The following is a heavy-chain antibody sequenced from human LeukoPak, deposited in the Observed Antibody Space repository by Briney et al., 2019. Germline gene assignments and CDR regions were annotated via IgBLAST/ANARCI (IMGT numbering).Heavy chain of an antibody. CDR2: ITGSGGST. Sequence: GGSLRLSCAASGFTFSSYSLNWVRQAPGKGLEWVSTITGSGGSTYYTDSVKGRFTISRDNSKNTLYLQMNSLRPEDTAVYYCAKGGLGESSLNNFDYWGQGTLVTVSS. J-gene: IGHJ4*02. D-gene: IGHD3-16*02. CDR1: GFTFSSYS. CDR3: AKGGLGESSLNNFDY. V-gene: IGHV3-23*01.